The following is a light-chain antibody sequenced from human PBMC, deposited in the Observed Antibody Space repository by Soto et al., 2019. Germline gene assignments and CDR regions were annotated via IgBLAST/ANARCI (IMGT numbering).Light chain of an antibody. CDR2: AAS. J-gene: IGKJ5*01. CDR1: QGISNF. V-gene: IGKV1-27*01. CDR3: QKYSSVIT. Sequence: DIKMTQSPSSLSASVGDRVTITCRASQGISNFLAWYQQKPGKVPKLLISAASTLQSGVPSRFSGSGSGTDFTLNITSLQPEDVATYYCQKYSSVITIGQGTRLEIK.